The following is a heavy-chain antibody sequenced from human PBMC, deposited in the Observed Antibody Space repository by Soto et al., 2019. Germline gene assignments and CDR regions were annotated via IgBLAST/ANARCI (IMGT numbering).Heavy chain of an antibody. CDR3: AREQTSADGHYGMDV. Sequence: GASVKVSCKASGYTFTSYYMHWVRQAPGQGLEWMGIINPSGGSTSYAQKFQGRVTMTRDTSTSTVYMELSSLRSEDTAVYYCAREQTSADGHYGMDVSGQGTTLTVSS. J-gene: IGHJ6*02. D-gene: IGHD6-13*01. V-gene: IGHV1-46*01. CDR1: GYTFTSYY. CDR2: INPSGGST.